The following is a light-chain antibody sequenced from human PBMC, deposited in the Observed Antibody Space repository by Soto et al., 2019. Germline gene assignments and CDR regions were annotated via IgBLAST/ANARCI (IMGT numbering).Light chain of an antibody. J-gene: IGKJ1*01. CDR1: QSISSY. Sequence: DIQMTQSPSTLSASVLDIVTITCLASQSISSYLNWCQQKPGKAPKYLIQSASSLQSGVPSTFSGSGSGTDFTLTINSLHPQDFATYYCLQVYNFPRTFGQGTKVDIK. V-gene: IGKV1-39*01. CDR3: LQVYNFPRT. CDR2: SAS.